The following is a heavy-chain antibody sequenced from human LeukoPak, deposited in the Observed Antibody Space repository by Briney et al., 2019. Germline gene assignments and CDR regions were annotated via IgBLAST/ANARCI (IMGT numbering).Heavy chain of an antibody. V-gene: IGHV3-23*01. CDR3: AKSLGEWGSYRPPY. CDR1: GFTFSSYA. Sequence: PGGSLRLSCAASGFTFSSYAMTWVRQAPGKGLEWVSAISGSGGSTYYADSVKGRFTISRDNSKNTLLLQMTSLRAQDTAVYYCAKSLGEWGSYRPPYWGQGTLVTVSS. D-gene: IGHD3-16*02. CDR2: ISGSGGST. J-gene: IGHJ4*02.